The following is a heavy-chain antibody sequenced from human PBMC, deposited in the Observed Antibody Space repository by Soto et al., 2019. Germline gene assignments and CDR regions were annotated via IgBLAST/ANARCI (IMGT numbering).Heavy chain of an antibody. CDR3: ARGQAFWTGYYRMPYYFDY. Sequence: QVQLQESGPGLVKPSETLSLTCTVSGGSVSSGSYYWSWIRQPPGKGLEYIGYLYYSGSTNYDPSLKIRVTISVDTPKNQFSLKLTSVTAADTAVYYCARGQAFWTGYYRMPYYFDYWGQGTLVTVSS. D-gene: IGHD3-3*01. J-gene: IGHJ4*02. CDR1: GGSVSSGSYY. CDR2: LYYSGST. V-gene: IGHV4-61*01.